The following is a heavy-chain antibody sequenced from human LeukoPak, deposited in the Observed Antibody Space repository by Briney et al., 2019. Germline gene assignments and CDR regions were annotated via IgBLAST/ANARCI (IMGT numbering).Heavy chain of an antibody. D-gene: IGHD3-3*01. Sequence: SETLPLTCAVYGGSFSGYYWSWIRQPPGKGLEWIGEINHSGSTNYNPSLKSRVTISVDTSKNQFSLKLSSVTAADTAVYYCARAEYDFWSGYPSALDPWGQGTLFTVSS. CDR2: INHSGST. V-gene: IGHV4-34*01. CDR1: GGSFSGYY. CDR3: ARAEYDFWSGYPSALDP. J-gene: IGHJ5*02.